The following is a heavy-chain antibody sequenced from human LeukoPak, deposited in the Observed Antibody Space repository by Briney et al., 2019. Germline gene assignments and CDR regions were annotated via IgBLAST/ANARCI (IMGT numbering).Heavy chain of an antibody. CDR3: ARRSRYCTTASCYTVFDY. D-gene: IGHD2-2*02. CDR1: GYSFTSYW. V-gene: IGHV5-51*01. J-gene: IGHJ4*02. CDR2: IYPGDSDT. Sequence: KRGESLKISCKGSGYSFTSYWIGWVRQMPGKGLEWMGIIYPGDSDTRYSPSFQGQVTISADKSISTAYLQWSSLKASDTAIYYCARRSRYCTTASCYTVFDYRGQGTLVTVSS.